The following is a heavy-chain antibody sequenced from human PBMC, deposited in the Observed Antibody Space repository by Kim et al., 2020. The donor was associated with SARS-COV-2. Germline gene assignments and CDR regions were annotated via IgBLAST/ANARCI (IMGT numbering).Heavy chain of an antibody. CDR2: ISSSSSYI. CDR3: ARELGGNSDYYYYGMDV. V-gene: IGHV3-21*01. D-gene: IGHD2-21*02. CDR1: GFTFSSYS. J-gene: IGHJ6*02. Sequence: GGSLRLSCAASGFTFSSYSMNWVRQAPGKGLEWVSSISSSSSYIYYADSVKGRFTISRDNAKNSLYLQMNSLRAEDTAVYYCARELGGNSDYYYYGMDVWGQGTTVTVSS.